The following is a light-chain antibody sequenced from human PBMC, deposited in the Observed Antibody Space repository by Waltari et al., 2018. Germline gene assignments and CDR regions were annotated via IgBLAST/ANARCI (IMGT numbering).Light chain of an antibody. Sequence: QSALTQPPSASGSPGQSVPISCTGTVRDIGHYAHILWYQPHPGKPPKVIVYAVTKRPSGVPDRFSGSKSGDTAFRTVSGLQAEDEADYYCSSYAGNYIYVFGTGTEVTVL. J-gene: IGLJ1*01. CDR3: SSYAGNYIYV. V-gene: IGLV2-8*01. CDR2: AVT. CDR1: VRDIGHYAH.